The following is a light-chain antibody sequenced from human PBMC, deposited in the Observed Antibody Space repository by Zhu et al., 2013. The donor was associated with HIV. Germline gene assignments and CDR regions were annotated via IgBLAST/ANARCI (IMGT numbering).Light chain of an antibody. CDR2: DNN. CDR1: SSNIGNNY. V-gene: IGLV1-51*01. CDR3: NSYTSSSTRV. Sequence: QSVLTQPPSVSAAPGQKVTISCSGSSSNIGNNYVSWYQQLPGTAPKLLIYDNNERPSGIPDRFSGSKSGTSATLGITGLQTGDEADYYCNSYTSSSTRVFGTGTKVTVL. J-gene: IGLJ1*01.